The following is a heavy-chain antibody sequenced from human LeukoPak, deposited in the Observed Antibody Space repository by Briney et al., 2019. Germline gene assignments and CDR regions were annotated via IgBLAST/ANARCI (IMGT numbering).Heavy chain of an antibody. D-gene: IGHD2-2*01. Sequence: GGSLRLSCAVSGFTFDDYAMHWVRQAPGKGLEWVSGISWNSGSIGYADSVKGRFTISRDNPKNSLYLQMNSLRAEDTALYYCAKDINMVPAATISWFDPWGQGTLVTVSS. V-gene: IGHV3-9*01. CDR3: AKDINMVPAATISWFDP. CDR2: ISWNSGSI. J-gene: IGHJ5*02. CDR1: GFTFDDYA.